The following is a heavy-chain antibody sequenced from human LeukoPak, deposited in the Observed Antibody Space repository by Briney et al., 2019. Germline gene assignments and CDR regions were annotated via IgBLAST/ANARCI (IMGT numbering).Heavy chain of an antibody. V-gene: IGHV3-7*01. CDR3: ARGVPYDSWSGPHYSDY. CDR1: GFTFSSYW. J-gene: IGHJ4*02. D-gene: IGHD3-3*01. CDR2: IKQDGSQE. Sequence: GGSLRLSCEASGFTFSSYWMSWVRQAPGKGLGWVAHIKQDGSQEYYVDSVKGRFTISRDSAKNSLYLQMNSLRAEDTAVYYCARGVPYDSWSGPHYSDYWGQGTLVTVSS.